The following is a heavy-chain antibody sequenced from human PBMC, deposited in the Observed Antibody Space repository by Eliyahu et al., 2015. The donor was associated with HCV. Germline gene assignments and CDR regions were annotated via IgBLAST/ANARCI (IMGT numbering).Heavy chain of an antibody. V-gene: IGHV3-23*01. CDR3: ARGRTSSWYDY. J-gene: IGHJ4*02. CDR1: GFTFRTYA. D-gene: IGHD6-13*01. Sequence: EVQLLGSGGDLVQPGGSLRLSCAASGFTFRTYAMSWVRQAPGQGLEWVSLISEDGDTTYYADSVKGRFTISRDNFKDTLYLQMNSLRAEDTALYYCARGRTSSWYDYWGQGTLVTVSS. CDR2: ISEDGDTT.